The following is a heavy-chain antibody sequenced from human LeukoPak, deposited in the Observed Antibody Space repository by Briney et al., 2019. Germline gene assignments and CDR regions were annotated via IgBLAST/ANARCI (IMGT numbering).Heavy chain of an antibody. J-gene: IGHJ3*02. CDR3: ARVQSGAFDI. CDR1: AFIFSSYW. Sequence: GSLRLSCAAAAFIFSSYWMHCDRQAPGNGLVWVSRINSDGSNTSDADSVKGRFTISRDNAKNTLYLQMNSLRAEDTAVYYCARVQSGAFDIWGQGTMVTVSS. D-gene: IGHD7-27*01. V-gene: IGHV3-74*01. CDR2: INSDGSNT.